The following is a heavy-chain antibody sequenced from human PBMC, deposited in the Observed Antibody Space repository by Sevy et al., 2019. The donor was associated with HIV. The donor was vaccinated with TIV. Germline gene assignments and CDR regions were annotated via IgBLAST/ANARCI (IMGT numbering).Heavy chain of an antibody. V-gene: IGHV3-30*18. D-gene: IGHD5-12*01. CDR2: ISYDGSNK. CDR3: AKGGVEMATILYY. CDR1: GFTFSSYG. J-gene: IGHJ4*02. Sequence: GGSLRLSCAASGFTFSSYGMHWVRQAPGKGLEWVAVISYDGSNKSYADSVKGRFTISRDNSKNTLYLQMNSLRAEDTAVYYCAKGGVEMATILYYWGQGTLVTVSS.